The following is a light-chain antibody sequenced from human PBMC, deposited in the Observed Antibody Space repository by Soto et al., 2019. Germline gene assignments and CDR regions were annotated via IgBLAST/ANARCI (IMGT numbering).Light chain of an antibody. V-gene: IGLV1-40*01. Sequence: QSVLTQPPSLPVAPGQRVTISFTGSSSNIGAGYDVHWYQQLPGTAPKLLIYGNSNRPSGVPDRFSGSKSGTSASLAITGLQAEDEADYYCQSYDSSLSGYVFGTGTKVTVL. CDR3: QSYDSSLSGYV. CDR2: GNS. J-gene: IGLJ1*01. CDR1: SSNIGAGYD.